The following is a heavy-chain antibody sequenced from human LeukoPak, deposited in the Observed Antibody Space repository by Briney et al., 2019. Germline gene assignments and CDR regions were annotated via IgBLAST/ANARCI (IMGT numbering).Heavy chain of an antibody. J-gene: IGHJ4*02. CDR2: IYYSGST. D-gene: IGHD2-2*01. CDR3: ARPNCSSTSCRLGIDY. CDR1: GGSISSSSYF. Sequence: PSETLSLTCTVSGGSISSSSYFWGWIRQPPGKGLEWIGSIYYSGSTYYNPSLKSRVTISVDTSKNQFSLKLSSVTAADTAVYYCARPNCSSTSCRLGIDYWGQGTLVTVSS. V-gene: IGHV4-39*01.